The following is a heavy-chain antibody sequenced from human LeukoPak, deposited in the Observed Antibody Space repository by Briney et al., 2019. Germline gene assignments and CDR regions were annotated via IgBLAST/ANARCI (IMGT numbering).Heavy chain of an antibody. V-gene: IGHV4-59*01. D-gene: IGHD3-3*01. CDR3: ARSYDFWSGYDAFDN. J-gene: IGHJ3*02. CDR1: GGSISSYY. CDR2: IYYSGST. Sequence: SETLSLTCTVSGGSISSYYWSWIRQPPGKGLEWIGYIYYSGSTNYNPSLKSRVTISVDTSKNQFSLKLSSVTAADTAVYYCARSYDFWSGYDAFDNWGQGTMVTVSS.